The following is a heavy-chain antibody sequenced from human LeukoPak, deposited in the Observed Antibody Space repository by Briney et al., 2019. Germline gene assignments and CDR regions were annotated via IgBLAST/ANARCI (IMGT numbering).Heavy chain of an antibody. J-gene: IGHJ6*03. CDR3: ARDLSGSYPLYYYYYYYMDV. V-gene: IGHV4-61*02. CDR1: GGSISSGSYY. Sequence: SETLSLTCTVSGGSISSGSYYWSWIRQPAGKGLEWIGRIYTSGSTNYNPSLKSRVTISVDTSKNQFSLKLSSVTAADTAVYYCARDLSGSYPLYYYYYYYMDVWGKGTTVTVPS. D-gene: IGHD1-26*01. CDR2: IYTSGST.